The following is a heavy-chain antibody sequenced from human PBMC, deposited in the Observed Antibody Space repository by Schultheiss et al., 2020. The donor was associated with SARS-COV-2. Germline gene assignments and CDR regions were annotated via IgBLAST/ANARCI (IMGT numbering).Heavy chain of an antibody. CDR2: IKPDGSDQ. CDR1: GFTFINYW. J-gene: IGHJ4*02. D-gene: IGHD5-12*01. CDR3: VRAAGGNSGYVEIDY. V-gene: IGHV3-7*03. Sequence: GESLKISCAASGFTFINYWMTWVRQAPGKGLEWVANIKPDGSDQYYVDSLRGRFTISRDNAKNSLYLQMNSLRAEDTAVYYCVRAAGGNSGYVEIDYWGQGTLVTVSS.